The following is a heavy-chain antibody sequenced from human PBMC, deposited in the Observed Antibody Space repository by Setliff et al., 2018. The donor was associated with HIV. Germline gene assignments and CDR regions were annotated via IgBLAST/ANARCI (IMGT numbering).Heavy chain of an antibody. V-gene: IGHV3-11*04. J-gene: IGHJ4*02. CDR1: GTTAGSNY. D-gene: IGHD5-18*01. CDR2: ISNSGSTK. Sequence: PGGSLRLSCAVSGTTAGSNYISWIRQAPGKGLEWLSYISNSGSTKYYADSVRGRFTISRDNGKNSLYLQMNSLRAEDTAVYYCAVTSMASSFDYWGQGALVTVSS. CDR3: AVTSMASSFDY.